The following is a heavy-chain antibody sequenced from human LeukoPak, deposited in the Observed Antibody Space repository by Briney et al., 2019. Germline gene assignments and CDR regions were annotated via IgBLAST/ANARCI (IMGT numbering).Heavy chain of an antibody. Sequence: GESLKISCQGSGYSFATYWIAWVRQMPGKGLEWMGIIYPYDSDTRYSPSFQGQVTISADKSITTAYLQWSSLEASDTAMYYCARRRYQARYYFDYWGQGTLVTVSS. CDR1: GYSFATYW. CDR3: ARRRYQARYYFDY. CDR2: IYPYDSDT. D-gene: IGHD2-2*01. V-gene: IGHV5-51*01. J-gene: IGHJ4*02.